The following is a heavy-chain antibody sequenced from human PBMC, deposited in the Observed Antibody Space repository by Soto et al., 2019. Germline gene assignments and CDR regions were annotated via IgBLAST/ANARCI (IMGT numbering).Heavy chain of an antibody. CDR1: GIIFSNSA. D-gene: IGHD2-15*01. Sequence: ASVKVSCKTSGIIFSNSAVQWVRQARGQRLEWLGYIIIAGGGTKYSQNLQGKITITRDMSTNTAYMELSSLRSEDTAIYYCAAELYSGGRCCSFDIWGQGTMVTGSS. V-gene: IGHV1-58*01. J-gene: IGHJ3*02. CDR3: AAELYSGGRCCSFDI. CDR2: IIIAGGGT.